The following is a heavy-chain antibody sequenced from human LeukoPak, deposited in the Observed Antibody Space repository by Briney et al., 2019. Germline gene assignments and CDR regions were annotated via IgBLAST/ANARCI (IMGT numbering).Heavy chain of an antibody. V-gene: IGHV3-23*01. CDR2: ISGSGGST. CDR3: AKDFRVHYYGSGSYLDY. CDR1: GFTFSSYA. D-gene: IGHD3-10*01. J-gene: IGHJ4*02. Sequence: GGSLRLSCAASGFTFSSYAMSGVRQAPGKGLEWVSAISGSGGSTYYADSVKGRFTISRDNSKNTLYLQMNSLRAEDTAVYYCAKDFRVHYYGSGSYLDYWGQGTLVTVSS.